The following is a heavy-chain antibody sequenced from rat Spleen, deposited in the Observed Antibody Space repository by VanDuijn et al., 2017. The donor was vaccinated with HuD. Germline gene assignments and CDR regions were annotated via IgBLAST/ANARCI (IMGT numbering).Heavy chain of an antibody. Sequence: QVQLKESGPGLVPPSQTLSLICTVSGFSLTSYDIHWVRQPPGKGLEWMGVIWGNGNIHYNSALKSRLSISRDTSKSQVFLKMKSLQIEDTAIYFCTKYNSGYYVMDVWGQGASVTVSS. CDR1: GFSLTSYD. CDR2: IWGNGNI. CDR3: TKYNSGYYVMDV. J-gene: IGHJ4*01. V-gene: IGHV2-13*01. D-gene: IGHD4-3*01.